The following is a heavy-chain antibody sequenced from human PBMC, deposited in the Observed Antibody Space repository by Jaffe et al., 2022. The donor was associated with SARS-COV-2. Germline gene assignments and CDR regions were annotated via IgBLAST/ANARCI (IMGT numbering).Heavy chain of an antibody. V-gene: IGHV2-26*01. CDR1: GFSLSNARMG. CDR3: ARIASGGSYNDIDY. CDR2: IFSNDEK. D-gene: IGHD2-15*01. Sequence: QVTLKESGPVLVKPTETLTLTCTVSGFSLSNARMGVSWIRQPPGKALEWLAHIFSNDEKSYSTSLKSRLTISKDTSKSQVVLTMTNMDPVDTATYYCARIASGGSYNDIDYWGQGTLVTVSS. J-gene: IGHJ4*02.